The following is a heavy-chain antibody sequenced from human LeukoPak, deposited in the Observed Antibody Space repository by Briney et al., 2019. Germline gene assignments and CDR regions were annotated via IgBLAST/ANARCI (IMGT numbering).Heavy chain of an antibody. D-gene: IGHD1-1*01. Sequence: GASVKVSCKASGYTFTSHGISWVRQAPGQGLEWMGWISAYNGNTNYAQKLQGRVTMTTDTSTSTAYMELRSLRSEDTAVYYCARADGTTGAFYYYYYPMDVWGQGATVTVSS. CDR2: ISAYNGNT. CDR3: ARADGTTGAFYYYYYPMDV. J-gene: IGHJ6*02. CDR1: GYTFTSHG. V-gene: IGHV1-18*01.